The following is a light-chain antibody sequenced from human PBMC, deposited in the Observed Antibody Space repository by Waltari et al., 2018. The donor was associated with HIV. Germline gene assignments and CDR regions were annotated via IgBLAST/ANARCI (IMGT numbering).Light chain of an antibody. CDR1: SSDFGGYDY. J-gene: IGLJ2*01. CDR3: SSYAGIYTPVV. Sequence: QSALTQPRSVSGSPGPSVPISCTGTSSDFGGYDYFSCYQQYPGKAPKIIIYDVTQRPSGVPDRFSGSKSGNTASLTISGLQADDEADYFCSSYAGIYTPVVFGGGTTLTVL. CDR2: DVT. V-gene: IGLV2-11*01.